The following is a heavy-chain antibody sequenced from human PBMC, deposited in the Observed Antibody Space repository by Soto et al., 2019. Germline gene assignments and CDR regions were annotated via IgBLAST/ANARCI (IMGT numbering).Heavy chain of an antibody. J-gene: IGHJ6*02. CDR3: ARDQEGSGSHWLGYNYYGMDV. V-gene: IGHV3-23*01. CDR2: ISGSGGST. CDR1: GFTFSSYA. D-gene: IGHD3-10*01. Sequence: GGSLRLSCAASGFTFSSYAMSWVRQAPGKGLEWVSAISGSGGSTYYADSVKGRFTISRDTSKNTLYLQMNGLRAEDTAVYYCARDQEGSGSHWLGYNYYGMDVWGQGTTVTVSS.